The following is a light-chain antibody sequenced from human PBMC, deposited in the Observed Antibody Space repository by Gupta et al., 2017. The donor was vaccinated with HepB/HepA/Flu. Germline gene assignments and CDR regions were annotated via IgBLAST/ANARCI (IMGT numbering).Light chain of an antibody. V-gene: IGKV3-20*01. J-gene: IGKJ4*01. CDR2: GAS. Sequence: VLTQSLATLSLSPWVRATLSCRASQSVSSSYLAWYQQKPGQAPRLLIYGASSRATGIPDRFSGSGSGTDFTLTISRLEPEDFAVYYCQQYGDSPPLTFGGGTKVEIK. CDR1: QSVSSSY. CDR3: QQYGDSPPLT.